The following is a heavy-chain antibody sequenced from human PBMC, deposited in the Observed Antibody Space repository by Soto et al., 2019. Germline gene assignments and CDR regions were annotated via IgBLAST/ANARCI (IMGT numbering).Heavy chain of an antibody. V-gene: IGHV3-73*02. CDR1: VSTSSASS. Sequence: EVQLVESGEIWVQRGGSLKLSSSASVSTSSASSIHWVRQASGKGLGWLGRVRSKPHGHATPYVASLTGRFLISRDDSKNTAYLQMNSLQIDDTAVYFCARAPYYGDWGQGTKVTVSP. CDR2: VRSKPHGHAT. J-gene: IGHJ3*01. D-gene: IGHD3-10*01. CDR3: ARAPYYGD.